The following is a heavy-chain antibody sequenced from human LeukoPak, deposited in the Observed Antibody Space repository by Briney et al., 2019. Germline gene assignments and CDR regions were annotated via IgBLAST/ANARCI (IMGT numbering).Heavy chain of an antibody. CDR3: ARESDTSSWFGEVFDC. CDR1: GFTFSSYS. J-gene: IGHJ4*02. V-gene: IGHV3-48*01. Sequence: GGSLRLSCAASGFTFSSYSMNWVRQAPGKGLEWVSYISSSSSTIYYADSVKGRFTISRDNAKNSLYLQMNSLRAEDTAVYFCARESDTSSWFGEVFDCWGQGTLVTVSS. CDR2: ISSSSSTI. D-gene: IGHD6-13*01.